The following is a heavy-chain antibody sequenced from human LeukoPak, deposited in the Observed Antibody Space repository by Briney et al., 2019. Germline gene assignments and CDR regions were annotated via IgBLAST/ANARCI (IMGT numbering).Heavy chain of an antibody. CDR2: IYYSGST. J-gene: IGHJ6*04. D-gene: IGHD2-15*01. CDR3: ARYIVFQYYGMDV. CDR1: GGSVSSGSYY. Sequence: PSETLSLICTVSGGSVSSGSYYWSWIRQPPGTGLEWIGYIYYSGSTNYNPSLKSRVTISVDTSKNQFSLKLSSVTAADTAVYYCARYIVFQYYGMDVWGKGTTVTVSS. V-gene: IGHV4-61*01.